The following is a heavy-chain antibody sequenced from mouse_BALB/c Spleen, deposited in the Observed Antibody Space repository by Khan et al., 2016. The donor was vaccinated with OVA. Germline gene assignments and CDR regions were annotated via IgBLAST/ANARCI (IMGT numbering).Heavy chain of an antibody. Sequence: QVQLQQSGTELARPGASVKLSCKASGYTFTSYWMQWVKQRPGQGLEWIGAIYPGDGNTRYTLKFKGKATLTADKSSSTAYMQLSSLASEDSAVYFCVRGGITTGYFDHWGQGTTLTVSS. CDR3: VRGGITTGYFDH. CDR1: GYTFTSYW. J-gene: IGHJ2*01. CDR2: IYPGDGNT. D-gene: IGHD1-1*01. V-gene: IGHV1-87*01.